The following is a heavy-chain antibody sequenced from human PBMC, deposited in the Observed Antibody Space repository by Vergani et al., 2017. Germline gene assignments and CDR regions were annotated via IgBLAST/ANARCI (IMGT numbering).Heavy chain of an antibody. D-gene: IGHD3-10*01. CDR3: AKDPRAFVRSYYNVGSRGWFDP. V-gene: IGHV3-23*01. CDR2: ISGSGGST. J-gene: IGHJ5*02. CDR1: GFTFSSYA. Sequence: EVQLLESGGGLVQPGGSLRLSCAASGFTFSSYAMSWVRQAPGKGLEWVSAISGSGGSTYYADSVKGRFTISRDNSKNTLYLQMNSLRAEDTAVYYCAKDPRAFVRSYYNVGSRGWFDPWGQGTLVTVSS.